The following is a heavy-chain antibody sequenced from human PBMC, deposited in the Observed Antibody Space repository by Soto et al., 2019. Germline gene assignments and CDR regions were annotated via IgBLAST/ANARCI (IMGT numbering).Heavy chain of an antibody. CDR2: ISGSNNNT. CDR3: ARDYFEDF. CDR1: GFTFSTYA. V-gene: IGHV3-23*01. D-gene: IGHD3-22*01. Sequence: PVGSLRLSCAASGFTFSTYAMTWVRQAPGKGLDWVSVISGSNNNTWYADSVKGRFTISRDNSKNTLYLQMNSLRAEDTAVYYCARDYFEDFWGQGTLVTVSS. J-gene: IGHJ4*02.